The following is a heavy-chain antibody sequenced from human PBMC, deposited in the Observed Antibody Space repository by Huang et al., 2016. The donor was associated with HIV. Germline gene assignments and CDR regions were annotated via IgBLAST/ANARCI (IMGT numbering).Heavy chain of an antibody. Sequence: QVQLEQSGPAVRKPGSSVKVSCQASGGSFSDQIISWVRQAPGQRFEWMAGIIPLVRAPAYAQEFKGRVTMTAVESTATIYMELNSLTSEDTAVYYCAMSLRYQYDSRSYWGRYFDYWGQGTLVTVSS. D-gene: IGHD3-16*01. CDR2: IIPLVRAP. V-gene: IGHV1-69*01. CDR1: GGSFSDQI. CDR3: AMSLRYQYDSRSYWGRYFDY. J-gene: IGHJ4*02.